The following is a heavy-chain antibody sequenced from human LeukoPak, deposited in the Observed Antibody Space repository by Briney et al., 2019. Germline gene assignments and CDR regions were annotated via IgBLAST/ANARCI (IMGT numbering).Heavy chain of an antibody. J-gene: IGHJ4*02. CDR3: ARGSAPEWELYGFDY. CDR1: GFIFSNHG. D-gene: IGHD1-26*01. V-gene: IGHV3-30*02. CDR2: IHYDGREQ. Sequence: GGSLRLSCAASGFIFSNHGMHWVRQAPGKGLEWVSFIHYDGREQYYADSVKGRFTISRDNSKNTLYLQMNSLRAEDTAVYYCARGSAPEWELYGFDYWGQGTLVTVSS.